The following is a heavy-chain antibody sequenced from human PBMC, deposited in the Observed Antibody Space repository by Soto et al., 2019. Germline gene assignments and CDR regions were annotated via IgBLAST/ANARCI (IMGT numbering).Heavy chain of an antibody. D-gene: IGHD5-18*01. J-gene: IGHJ3*02. Sequence: QVQLVESGGGVVQPGRSLRLSCAASGFTFSSYGMHWVRQAPGKGLEWVAVIGYDGSNKYYADSVKGRFTISRDNSKNTLYLQMNSLRAEDTAVYYCARENSYGLQEDAFDIWGQGTMVTVSS. V-gene: IGHV3-33*01. CDR2: IGYDGSNK. CDR1: GFTFSSYG. CDR3: ARENSYGLQEDAFDI.